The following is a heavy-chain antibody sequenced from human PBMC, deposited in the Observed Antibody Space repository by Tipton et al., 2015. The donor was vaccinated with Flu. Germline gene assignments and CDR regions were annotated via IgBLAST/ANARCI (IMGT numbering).Heavy chain of an antibody. V-gene: IGHV4-59*04. J-gene: IGHJ4*02. CDR3: ARLTYYYGSGTSDC. CDR1: GGSIGSFY. CDR2: IHRSGNT. Sequence: LSCTVSGGSIGSFYWNWIRQPPGKGLEWLGNIHRSGNTYYNSSLKSRVTFSLDKSKNQFSLRLVSMTAADTAVYYCARLTYYYGSGTSDCWGQGTLLTVSS. D-gene: IGHD3-10*01.